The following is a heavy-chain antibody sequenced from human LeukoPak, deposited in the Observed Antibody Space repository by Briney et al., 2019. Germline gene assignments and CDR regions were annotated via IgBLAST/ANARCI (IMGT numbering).Heavy chain of an antibody. D-gene: IGHD3-22*01. Sequence: GGSLRLSCAASGFTFSSYGMHWVRQAPGKGLEWVAFIRYDGSNKYYADSVKGRFTISRDNSKNTLYLQVNSLRAEDTAVYYCAKDAPRNYYDSSGFDYWGQGTLVTVSS. V-gene: IGHV3-30*02. CDR1: GFTFSSYG. J-gene: IGHJ4*02. CDR2: IRYDGSNK. CDR3: AKDAPRNYYDSSGFDY.